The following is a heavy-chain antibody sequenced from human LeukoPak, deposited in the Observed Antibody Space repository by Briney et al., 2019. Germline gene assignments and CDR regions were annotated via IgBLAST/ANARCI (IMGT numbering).Heavy chain of an antibody. Sequence: SETLSLTCAVHGGSFSGYYWSWIRQPPGKGLEWIGEINHSGSTNYNPSLKSRVTISVDTSKNQFSLKLSSVTAADTAVYYCARFVVVPAAIPGAYNWFDPWGQGTLVTVSS. CDR2: INHSGST. CDR3: ARFVVVPAAIPGAYNWFDP. CDR1: GGSFSGYY. J-gene: IGHJ5*02. D-gene: IGHD2-2*02. V-gene: IGHV4-34*01.